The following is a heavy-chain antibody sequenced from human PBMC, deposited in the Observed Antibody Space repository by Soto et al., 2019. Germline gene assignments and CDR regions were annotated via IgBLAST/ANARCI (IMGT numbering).Heavy chain of an antibody. D-gene: IGHD3-22*01. V-gene: IGHV3-33*01. J-gene: IGHJ4*02. CDR2: IWYDGSNK. Sequence: RRLSCAASGFTFSSYGMHWVRQAPGKGLEWVAVIWYDGSNKYYADSVKGRFTISRDNSKNTLYLQMNSLRAEDTAVYYCARDENDSSGYGLDYWGQGTLVTVSS. CDR1: GFTFSSYG. CDR3: ARDENDSSGYGLDY.